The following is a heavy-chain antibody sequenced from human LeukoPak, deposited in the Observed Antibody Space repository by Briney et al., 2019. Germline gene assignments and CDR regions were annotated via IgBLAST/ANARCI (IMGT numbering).Heavy chain of an antibody. V-gene: IGHV4-30-4*01. CDR2: IYYSGST. CDR1: GGSISSGDYY. Sequence: KTSQTLSLTCTVSGGSISSGDYYWSWIRQPPGKGLEWIGYIYYSGSTYYNPSLKSRVTISVDTSKNPFSLKLSSVTAADTAVYYCAREWFGDNWFDPWGQGTLVTVSS. D-gene: IGHD3-10*01. CDR3: AREWFGDNWFDP. J-gene: IGHJ5*02.